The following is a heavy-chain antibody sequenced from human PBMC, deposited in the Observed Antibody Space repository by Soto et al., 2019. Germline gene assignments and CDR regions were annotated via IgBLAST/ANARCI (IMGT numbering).Heavy chain of an antibody. V-gene: IGHV3-74*01. Sequence: EVQLVESGGGLVQFGGALRLSCAASGYTFSNYWMHWFRQVPGKGLVWVSRIKGDGTNTGNPDSVKGRFANYRDNVKNTLYRRMNSLRAEDTAVYCCARGLSGYYGFDYWGQGTLVTVSS. CDR1: GYTFSNYW. J-gene: IGHJ4*02. CDR2: IKGDGTNT. D-gene: IGHD5-12*01. CDR3: ARGLSGYYGFDY.